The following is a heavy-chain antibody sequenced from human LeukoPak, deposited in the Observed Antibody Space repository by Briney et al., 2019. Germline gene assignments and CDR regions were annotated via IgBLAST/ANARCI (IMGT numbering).Heavy chain of an antibody. V-gene: IGHV4-59*08. CDR2: IYYTGST. CDR1: GGXISSLY. J-gene: IGHJ4*02. D-gene: IGHD6-6*01. Sequence: SETLSLTCSVSGGXISSLYCSWIRQPPGKGLEWIGHIYYTGSTNYNPSLKSRVTMFVDMSKNQFSLRLSSVTAADTAVYYCARHRAYSSSSPFDYWGQGTLVTVSS. CDR3: ARHRAYSSSSPFDY.